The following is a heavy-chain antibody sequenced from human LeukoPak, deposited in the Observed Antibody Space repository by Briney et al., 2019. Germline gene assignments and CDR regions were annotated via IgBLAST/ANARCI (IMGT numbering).Heavy chain of an antibody. J-gene: IGHJ4*02. CDR2: ISAYNGNT. CDR3: ASGYCSSTSCYTGSTVNYDY. V-gene: IGHV1-18*01. Sequence: ASVKVSCKASGYTFTSYGISWVRQAPGQGLEWMGWISAYNGNTNYAQKLQGRVTMTTDTSTGTAYMELRSLRSDDTAVYYCASGYCSSTSCYTGSTVNYDYWGQGTLVTVSS. CDR1: GYTFTSYG. D-gene: IGHD2-2*02.